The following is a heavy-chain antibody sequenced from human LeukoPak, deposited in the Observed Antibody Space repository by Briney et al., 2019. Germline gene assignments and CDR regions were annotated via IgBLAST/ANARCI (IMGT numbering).Heavy chain of an antibody. Sequence: SETLSLTCIVSGGSISSYSWSWIRQPPGKGLEWIGYIYYIGSTNYNPSLKSRVTISVDTSKNQFSLKLSSMTAADTAIYYYARAQTTTYGGPDAFDMWGQGTMVTVSS. V-gene: IGHV4-59*01. CDR1: GGSISSYS. CDR3: ARAQTTTYGGPDAFDM. CDR2: IYYIGST. D-gene: IGHD1-7*01. J-gene: IGHJ3*02.